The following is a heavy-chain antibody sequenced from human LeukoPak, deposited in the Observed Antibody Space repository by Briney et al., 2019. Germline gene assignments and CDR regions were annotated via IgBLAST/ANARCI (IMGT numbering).Heavy chain of an antibody. J-gene: IGHJ4*02. D-gene: IGHD5-18*01. CDR2: INHSGST. Sequence: KASETLSLTCAVYGRSFSGYYWSWIRQPPGKGLEWIGEINHSGSTNYNPSLKSRVTISVDTSKNQFSLKLSSVTAADTAVYYCARGLSGYSSPAAVDYWGQGTLVTVSS. CDR3: ARGLSGYSSPAAVDY. V-gene: IGHV4-34*01. CDR1: GRSFSGYY.